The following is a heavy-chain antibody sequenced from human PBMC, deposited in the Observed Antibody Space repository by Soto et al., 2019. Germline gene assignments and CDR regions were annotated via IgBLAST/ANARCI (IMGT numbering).Heavy chain of an antibody. J-gene: IGHJ5*02. D-gene: IGHD4-4*01. CDR3: VRGGSNYAS. Sequence: EVQLVASGGGLVQPGGSLRLSCTASGFTFSDSWMTWVRQAPGKGLEWVARIKPDGSEKKYADSVKGRFSISRDNAKNSMYLQMDSLRGEDTAVYYCVRGGSNYASWGQGTLVTVSS. CDR2: IKPDGSEK. CDR1: GFTFSDSW. V-gene: IGHV3-7*01.